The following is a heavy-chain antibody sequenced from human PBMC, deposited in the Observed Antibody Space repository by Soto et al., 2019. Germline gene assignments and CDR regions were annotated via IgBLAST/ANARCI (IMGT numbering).Heavy chain of an antibody. CDR2: IIPLFGTT. J-gene: IGHJ5*02. CDR3: ARGATHGSSWYFWFDP. V-gene: IGHV1-69*01. CDR1: GGTFSTYS. D-gene: IGHD6-13*01. Sequence: QMQLVQSGAEVRMSGSSVQVSCKASGGTFSTYSINWVRQAPGQGLEWMGGIIPLFGTTNYAQKFKGRVTITADESTSTAYMELSSLRAEDAAVYYCARGATHGSSWYFWFDPWGQGTLVTVSS.